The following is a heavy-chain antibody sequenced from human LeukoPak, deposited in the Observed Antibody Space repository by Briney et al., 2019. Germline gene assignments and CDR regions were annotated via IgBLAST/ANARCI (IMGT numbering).Heavy chain of an antibody. Sequence: GASVKVSCKASGYTFTGYYMHWVRQAPGQGLEWMGWINPNSGGTNYAQKFQGRVTMTRDTSISTANMELSRLRSDDTAVYYCARGGRIAVVTAILSSYWGQGTLVTVSS. V-gene: IGHV1-2*02. D-gene: IGHD2-21*02. CDR1: GYTFTGYY. CDR2: INPNSGGT. CDR3: ARGGRIAVVTAILSSY. J-gene: IGHJ4*02.